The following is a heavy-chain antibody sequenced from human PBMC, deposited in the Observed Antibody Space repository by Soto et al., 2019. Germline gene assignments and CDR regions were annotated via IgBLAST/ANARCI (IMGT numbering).Heavy chain of an antibody. D-gene: IGHD5-18*01. CDR3: AKVSAVGSYGNFDY. CDR1: GFTFSSYA. V-gene: IGHV3-23*01. J-gene: IGHJ4*02. CDR2: ISGSGGST. Sequence: GGSLRLSCAASGFTFSSYAMSWVRQAPGEGLEWVSAISGSGGSTYYADSVKGRFTISRDNSKNTLYLQMNSLRAEDTAVYYCAKVSAVGSYGNFDYWGQGTLVTVSS.